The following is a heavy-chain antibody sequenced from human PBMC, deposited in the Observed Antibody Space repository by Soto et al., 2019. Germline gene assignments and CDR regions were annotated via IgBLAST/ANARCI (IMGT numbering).Heavy chain of an antibody. CDR2: IIPIFGIA. D-gene: IGHD3-22*01. CDR3: ARGPYYDSSGYYS. Sequence: SVKVSCKASGGTFSSYTISWVRQAPGQGLEWMGRIIPIFGIANYAQKFQGRVTITADESTSTAYMELSSLRSEDTAVYYCARGPYYDSSGYYSWGQGTLVTVSS. V-gene: IGHV1-69*13. CDR1: GGTFSSYT. J-gene: IGHJ4*02.